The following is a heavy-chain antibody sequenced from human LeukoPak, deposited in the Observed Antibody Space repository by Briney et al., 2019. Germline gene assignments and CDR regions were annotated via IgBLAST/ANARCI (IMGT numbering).Heavy chain of an antibody. D-gene: IGHD6-13*01. CDR1: GNTFTSYA. J-gene: IGHJ4*02. V-gene: IGHV1-3*03. CDR3: ARARQYSGTWGFDY. CDR2: INAGNGNT. Sequence: ASARVSCKASGNTFTSYAMHWVRQAPGQRLEWMGWINAGNGNTKYSQEFQGRVTITMDTSASTAYMELSSLRSEDMAMYYCARARQYSGTWGFDYWGQGTLVTVSS.